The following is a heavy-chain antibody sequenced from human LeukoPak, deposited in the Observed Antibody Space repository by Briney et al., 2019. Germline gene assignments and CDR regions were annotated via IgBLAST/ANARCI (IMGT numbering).Heavy chain of an antibody. CDR2: ISAYNGNT. Sequence: ASVKVSCKASGYTFTSYGISWVRQAPGQGLEWMGWISAYNGNTNYAQKLQGRVTMTTDTSTSTAYMELRSLRSDDTAVYYCARVVGITIFGVVYYFDYWGQGTLVTVSS. V-gene: IGHV1-18*01. D-gene: IGHD3-3*01. CDR1: GYTFTSYG. J-gene: IGHJ4*02. CDR3: ARVVGITIFGVVYYFDY.